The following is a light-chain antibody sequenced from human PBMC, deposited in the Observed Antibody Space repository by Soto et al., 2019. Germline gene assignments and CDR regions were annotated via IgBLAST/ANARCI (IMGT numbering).Light chain of an antibody. V-gene: IGLV2-14*01. CDR2: EVT. CDR1: SSDVGGYDY. Sequence: QSVLTQPASVSGSPGQSITISCTGTSSDVGGYDYVSWYQLHPGKAPKLMIYEVTNRPSGVSYRFSGSKSGNTASLTISGLQAEGEAVYYCSSYTSISTYVFGTGTKLTVL. J-gene: IGLJ1*01. CDR3: SSYTSISTYV.